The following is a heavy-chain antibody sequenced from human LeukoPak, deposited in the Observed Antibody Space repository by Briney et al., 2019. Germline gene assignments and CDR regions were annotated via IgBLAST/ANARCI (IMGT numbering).Heavy chain of an antibody. CDR3: ARPRYSGSYSAYDY. CDR2: IYYSGST. CDR1: GGSISSSSYY. V-gene: IGHV4-39*01. J-gene: IGHJ4*02. Sequence: PSETLSLTCTVSGGSISSSSYYWGWIRQPPGKGLEWIGSIYYSGSTYYNPSFKSRVTISVDTSKNQFSLKLSSVTAADTAVYYCARPRYSGSYSAYDYWGQGTLVTVSS. D-gene: IGHD1-26*01.